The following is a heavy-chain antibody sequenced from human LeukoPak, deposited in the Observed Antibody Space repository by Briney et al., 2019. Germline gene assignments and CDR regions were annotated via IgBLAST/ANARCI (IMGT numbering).Heavy chain of an antibody. CDR1: GFTFSSYG. CDR3: ARGPVVVVAAIDPYYMDV. J-gene: IGHJ6*03. V-gene: IGHV3-21*01. CDR2: ISSSSSYI. Sequence: PGGSLRLSCAASGFTFSSYGMHWVRQAPGKGLEWVSSISSSSSYIYYADSVKGRFTISRDNAKNSLYLQMNSLRAEDTAVYYCARGPVVVVAAIDPYYMDVWGKGTTVTISS. D-gene: IGHD2-15*01.